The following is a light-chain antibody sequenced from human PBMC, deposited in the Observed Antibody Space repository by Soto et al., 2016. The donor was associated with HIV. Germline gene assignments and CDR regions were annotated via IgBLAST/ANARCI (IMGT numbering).Light chain of an antibody. CDR2: KNT. J-gene: IGLJ2*01. CDR3: QSADSSGTYVL. CDR1: ALPRQY. V-gene: IGLV3-25*03. Sequence: SYELTQPPSVSVSPGQTATITCSGDALPRQYAFWYQQKPGQAPVMIVSKNTERPSGVPERFSGSTSGTTITLTISRVQAEDEADYYCQSADSSGTYVLFGGGTKLTVL.